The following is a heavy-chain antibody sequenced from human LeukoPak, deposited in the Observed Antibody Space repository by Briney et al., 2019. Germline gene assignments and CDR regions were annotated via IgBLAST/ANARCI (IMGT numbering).Heavy chain of an antibody. J-gene: IGHJ4*02. D-gene: IGHD2-2*01. CDR2: MSAGGST. V-gene: IGHV3-53*01. Sequence: GVSLRLSCAASGFTVSSNYMSWVRQAPGKGLQWVSVMSAGGSTYYADSVKGRFTISRDNSKNTLYLQMNSLGVEDTAVYYCARDRVYCGSTSCYAYYFDYWGQGTLVTVSS. CDR3: ARDRVYCGSTSCYAYYFDY. CDR1: GFTVSSNY.